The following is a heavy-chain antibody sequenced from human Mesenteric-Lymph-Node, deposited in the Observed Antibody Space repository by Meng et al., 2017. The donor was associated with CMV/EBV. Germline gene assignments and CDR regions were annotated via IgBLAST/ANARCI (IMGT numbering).Heavy chain of an antibody. D-gene: IGHD5-18*01. CDR2: IHSDGSRT. V-gene: IGHV3-74*01. CDR3: ARVARIQLADAFDI. Sequence: GESLKISCAVSGFTFSSYWMHWVRQPPGKGLVWVSRIHSDGSRTSYADSVKGRFTISRDNANKTLYLQMNSLTAEDTAVYYCARVARIQLADAFDIWGQGTMVTVSS. CDR1: GFTFSSYW. J-gene: IGHJ3*02.